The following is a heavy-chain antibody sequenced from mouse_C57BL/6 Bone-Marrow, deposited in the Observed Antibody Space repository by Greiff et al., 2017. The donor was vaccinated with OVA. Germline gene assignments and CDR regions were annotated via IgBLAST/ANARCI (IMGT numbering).Heavy chain of an antibody. CDR1: GYTFTSYG. D-gene: IGHD1-1*01. V-gene: IGHV1-81*01. CDR3: AILYYYGSSFYYFDY. Sequence: QVQLQQSGAELARPGASVKLSCKASGYTFTSYGISWVKQRTGQGLEWIGEIYPRSGNTYYNEKFKGKATLTADKSSSTAYMELRSLTSEDSAVYFCAILYYYGSSFYYFDYWGQGTTLTVSS. CDR2: IYPRSGNT. J-gene: IGHJ2*01.